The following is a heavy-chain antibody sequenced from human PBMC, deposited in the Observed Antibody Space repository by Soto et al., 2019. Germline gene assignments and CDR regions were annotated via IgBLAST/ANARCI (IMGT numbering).Heavy chain of an antibody. Sequence: EVQLLESGGGLVQPGGSLRLSCAVSGFTFSSYAMSWVRQAPGKGLVWVSGISASGDTTYDADSVKGRFTISRDFSKNTVYLQMTSLRVEDTAVYYCASTPWNYGENRYFDYWGQGTLVTVSS. CDR1: GFTFSSYA. CDR3: ASTPWNYGENRYFDY. CDR2: ISASGDTT. D-gene: IGHD1-7*01. J-gene: IGHJ4*02. V-gene: IGHV3-23*01.